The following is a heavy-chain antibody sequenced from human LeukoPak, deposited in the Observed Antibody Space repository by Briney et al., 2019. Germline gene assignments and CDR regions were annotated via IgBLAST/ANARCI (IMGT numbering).Heavy chain of an antibody. CDR2: ISWNSGSI. D-gene: IGHD2-21*02. V-gene: IGHV3-9*01. J-gene: IGHJ4*02. CDR3: AKDPAPYCGGDCAYFDY. Sequence: PGGSLRLSCAASGFTFDDYAMHWVRQAPGKGLEWFSGISWNSGSIGYADSVKGRFTISRDNAKNSLYLQMNSLRAEDTALYYCAKDPAPYCGGDCAYFDYWGQGTLVTVSS. CDR1: GFTFDDYA.